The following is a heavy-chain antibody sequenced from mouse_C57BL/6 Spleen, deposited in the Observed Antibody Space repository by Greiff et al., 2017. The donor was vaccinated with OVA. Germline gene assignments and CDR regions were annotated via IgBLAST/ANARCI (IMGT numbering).Heavy chain of an antibody. V-gene: IGHV1-26*01. CDR3: ARGLWGY. J-gene: IGHJ2*01. CDR2: INPNNGGT. Sequence: EVKLQQSGPELVKPGASVKISCKASGYTFTDYYMNWVKQSHGKSLEWIGDINPNNGGTSYNQKFKGKATLTVDKSSSTAYMELRSLTSEDSAVYYCARGLWGYWGQGTTLTVSS. CDR1: GYTFTDYY.